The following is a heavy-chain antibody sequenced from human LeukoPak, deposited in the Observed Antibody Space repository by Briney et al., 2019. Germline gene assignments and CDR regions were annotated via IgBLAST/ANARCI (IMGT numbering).Heavy chain of an antibody. CDR2: ISYDGSNK. V-gene: IGHV3-30-3*01. D-gene: IGHD2-15*01. CDR3: ARALVVVAATLGMDV. Sequence: GGSLRLSCAASGFTFSSYAMHWVRQAPGKGLEWVAVISYDGSNKYYADSVKGRFTISRDNSKNTLYLQMNSLRAEDTAVYYCARALVVVAATLGMDVWGRGTTVTVSS. J-gene: IGHJ6*02. CDR1: GFTFSSYA.